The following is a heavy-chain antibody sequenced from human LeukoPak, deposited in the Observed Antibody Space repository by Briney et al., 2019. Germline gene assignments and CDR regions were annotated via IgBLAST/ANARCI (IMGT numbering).Heavy chain of an antibody. Sequence: GGSLTLSCSASGFTFTSYSMRCVRQAPGKGLEWFSGTSDRGDYTYYADSVKGRFTISRDNSKNTLYLHMKSLRAEDTSLYFCAKKALYNGNYPLDYWGQGTLVTVSS. J-gene: IGHJ4*02. CDR1: GFTFTSYS. CDR2: TSDRGDYT. V-gene: IGHV3-23*01. CDR3: AKKALYNGNYPLDY. D-gene: IGHD1-26*01.